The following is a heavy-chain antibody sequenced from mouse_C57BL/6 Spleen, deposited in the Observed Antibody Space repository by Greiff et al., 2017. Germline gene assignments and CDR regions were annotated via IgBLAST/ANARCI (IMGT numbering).Heavy chain of an antibody. D-gene: IGHD3-2*01. CDR2: IYPSDSET. V-gene: IGHV1-61*01. CDR1: GYTFTSYW. Sequence: QVQLQQSGAELVRPGSSVKLSCKASGYTFTSYWMDWVKQRPGQGLEWIGNIYPSDSETHYNQKFKDKATLTVDKSSSTAYMQLSSLTSEDSAVYYCASQTAYYYAMDYWGQGTSVTVSS. J-gene: IGHJ4*01. CDR3: ASQTAYYYAMDY.